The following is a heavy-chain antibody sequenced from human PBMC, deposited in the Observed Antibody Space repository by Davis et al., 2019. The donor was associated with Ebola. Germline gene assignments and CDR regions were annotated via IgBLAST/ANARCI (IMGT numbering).Heavy chain of an antibody. J-gene: IGHJ5*02. D-gene: IGHD2/OR15-2a*01. V-gene: IGHV1-69*02. CDR3: ARGSPIEISVFDP. CDR2: IIPILGIA. Sequence: AASVKVSCKASGGTFSSYTISWVRQAPGQGLEWMGRIIPILGIANYAQKFQGRVTITADKSTSTAYMELSSLTSEDTAVYYCARGSPIEISVFDPWGQGTLVTVSS. CDR1: GGTFSSYT.